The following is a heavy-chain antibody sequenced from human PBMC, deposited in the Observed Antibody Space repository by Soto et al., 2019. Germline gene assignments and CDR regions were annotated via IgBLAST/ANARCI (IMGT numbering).Heavy chain of an antibody. D-gene: IGHD5-12*01. CDR3: ATVGYDSAY. CDR1: GGTFSSYS. V-gene: IGHV1-69*02. CDR2: IIPFLGIA. Sequence: QVQLVQSGAEVKKPGSSVKVSCKSSGGTFSSYSINWVRQAPGQGLEWMGRIIPFLGIANYAQRFHDRVTISADTSTSTAYMELSSLRSEDTAVFYCATVGYDSAYWGQGTLVTVSS. J-gene: IGHJ4*02.